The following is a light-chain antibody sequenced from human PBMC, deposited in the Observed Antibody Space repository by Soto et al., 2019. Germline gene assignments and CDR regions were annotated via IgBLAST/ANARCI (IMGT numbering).Light chain of an antibody. CDR3: CSYAGSYTHV. CDR1: SSDVGGYNY. J-gene: IGLJ1*01. V-gene: IGLV2-11*01. Sequence: QSALTQPHSVSGSPGQSVTISCTGTSSDVGGYNYVSWYQHHPGKAPKLIIYDVSERPSGVPDRFSGSKSGNTGNMASLTISGLQAEDEADYYCCSYAGSYTHVFGSGTKLTVL. CDR2: DVS.